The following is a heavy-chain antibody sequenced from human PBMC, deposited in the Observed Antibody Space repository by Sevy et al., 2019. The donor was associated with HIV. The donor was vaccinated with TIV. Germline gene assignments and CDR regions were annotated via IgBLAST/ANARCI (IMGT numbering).Heavy chain of an antibody. Sequence: SETLSLTCTVSGGSVSSGNSYWSWIRQPPGKGLEWIGYVSYIGSTNYNPSLKSRVTISVDTSKNQLSLRLSSLTAADTAIYYCVRDRIAAAGGYFDYWGQGTLVTVSS. CDR1: GGSVSSGNSY. CDR2: VSYIGST. CDR3: VRDRIAAAGGYFDY. J-gene: IGHJ4*02. D-gene: IGHD6-13*01. V-gene: IGHV4-61*01.